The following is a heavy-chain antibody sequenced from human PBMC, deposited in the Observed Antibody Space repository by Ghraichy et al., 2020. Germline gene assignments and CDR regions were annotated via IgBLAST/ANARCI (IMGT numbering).Heavy chain of an antibody. V-gene: IGHV3-30*18. CDR2: ISYDGSKK. CDR3: AKESCSGADCIFHDGFDM. D-gene: IGHD2-21*02. Sequence: LSLTCVAAGIPFRTYGMHWVRQAPGKGLEWVAVISYDGSKKEYADTGKGRFTISRDNSKNTLYLQMDSLRPEDTAIYYCAKESCSGADCIFHDGFDMWGQGTVVTVSS. J-gene: IGHJ3*02. CDR1: GIPFRTYG.